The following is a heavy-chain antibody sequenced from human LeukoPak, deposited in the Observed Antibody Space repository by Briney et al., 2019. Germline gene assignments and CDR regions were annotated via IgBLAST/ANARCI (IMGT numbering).Heavy chain of an antibody. V-gene: IGHV3-11*04. CDR2: ISSSGNTI. D-gene: IGHD3-10*01. CDR1: GFTFSDYY. Sequence: PGGSLRLSCAASGFTFSDYYMSWIRQAPGKGLEWVSYISSSGNTIYYADSVKGRFTISRDNSKNTLYLQMNSLRAEDTAVYYCARGMVRGVITYYFDYWGQGTLVTVSS. CDR3: ARGMVRGVITYYFDY. J-gene: IGHJ4*02.